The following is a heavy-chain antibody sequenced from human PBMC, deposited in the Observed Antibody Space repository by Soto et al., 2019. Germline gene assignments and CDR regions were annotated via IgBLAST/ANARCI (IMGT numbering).Heavy chain of an antibody. J-gene: IGHJ4*02. Sequence: GWCVRLGSASARGTVYTYGMTVERKTQGKGLEWVSAISGSGGSTYYADSVKGRFTISRDNSKNTLYLQMNSLRAEDTAVYYCAKDPRIGIAVAGVFDYWGQGTLVTVSS. D-gene: IGHD6-19*01. CDR3: AKDPRIGIAVAGVFDY. CDR2: ISGSGGST. CDR1: RGTVYTYG. V-gene: IGHV3-23*01.